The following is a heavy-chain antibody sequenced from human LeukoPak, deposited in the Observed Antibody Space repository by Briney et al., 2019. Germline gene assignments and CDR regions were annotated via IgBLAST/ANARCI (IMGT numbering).Heavy chain of an antibody. V-gene: IGHV4-30-4*01. CDR3: ARGRDSSGWYRAFDI. J-gene: IGHJ3*02. Sequence: SQTLSLTCTVSGGSISSGDYYWSWIRQPPGKGLEWIGYIYYSGSTYYNPSLKSRVTISVDTSKNQFSLKLSSVTAADTAVYYCARGRDSSGWYRAFDIWGQGTMVTVSS. CDR2: IYYSGST. D-gene: IGHD6-19*01. CDR1: GGSISSGDYY.